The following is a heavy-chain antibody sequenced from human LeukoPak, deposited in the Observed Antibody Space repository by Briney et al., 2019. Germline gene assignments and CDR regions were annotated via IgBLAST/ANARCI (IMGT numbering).Heavy chain of an antibody. CDR2: INPNSGDT. Sequence: GASVKVSCKASGYTFTGYYMHWVRQAPGQGLEWMGWINPNSGDTNYAQRFQGRVTMTRDTSISTAYMELSRLRSDDTAVYYCARDTERDYYDSSGYYDYWGQGTLVTVSS. D-gene: IGHD3-22*01. CDR3: ARDTERDYYDSSGYYDY. CDR1: GYTFTGYY. J-gene: IGHJ4*02. V-gene: IGHV1-2*02.